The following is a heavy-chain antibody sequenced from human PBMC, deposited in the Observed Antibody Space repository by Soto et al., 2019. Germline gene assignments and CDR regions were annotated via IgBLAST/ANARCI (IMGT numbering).Heavy chain of an antibody. Sequence: SETLSLTCAVYGGSFSGCYWSWIRQPPGKGLEWIGEINHGGSTNYFPSLKSRVTISLDTSKNQFSLKLSSVTAADTAVYYCARAAEPGDYYGMDVWGQGTTVTVSS. J-gene: IGHJ6*02. D-gene: IGHD4-17*01. CDR1: GGSFSGCY. CDR3: ARAAEPGDYYGMDV. CDR2: INHGGST. V-gene: IGHV4-34*01.